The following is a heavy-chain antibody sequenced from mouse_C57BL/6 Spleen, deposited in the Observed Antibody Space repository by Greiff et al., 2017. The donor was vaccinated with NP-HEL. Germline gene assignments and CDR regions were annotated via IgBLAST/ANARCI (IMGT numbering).Heavy chain of an antibody. J-gene: IGHJ2*01. CDR3: ARSYGSSYGEFDY. CDR2: IDPSDSYT. V-gene: IGHV1-50*01. D-gene: IGHD1-1*01. CDR1: GYTFTSYW. Sequence: QVQLQQPGAELVKPGASVKLSCKASGYTFTSYWMQWVKQRPGQGLEWIGEIDPSDSYTNYNQKFKGKATLTVDTSSSTAYMQLSSLTSEDSAVYYCARSYGSSYGEFDYWGQGTTLTVSS.